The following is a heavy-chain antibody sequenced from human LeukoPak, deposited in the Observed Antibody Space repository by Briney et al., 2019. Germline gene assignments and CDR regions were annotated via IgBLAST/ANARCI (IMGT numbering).Heavy chain of an antibody. CDR2: INPNSGGT. J-gene: IGHJ6*03. CDR1: GYTFTGYY. D-gene: IGHD3-22*01. CDR3: ARADDSSGHWDYYYMDV. Sequence: ASVKVSCKASGYTFTGYYMHWVRQAPGQGLEWMGRINPNSGGTNYAQKFQGRVTMTRDTSISTAYMELSRLRSDDTAVYYCARADDSSGHWDYYYMDVWGKGTTVTVSS. V-gene: IGHV1-2*06.